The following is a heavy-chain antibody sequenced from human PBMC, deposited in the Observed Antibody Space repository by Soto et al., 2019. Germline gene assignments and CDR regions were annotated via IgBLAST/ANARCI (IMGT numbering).Heavy chain of an antibody. Sequence: LRLSCAASGFTFSSYGMHWVRQAPGKGLEWVAVIWYDGSNKYYADSVKGRFTISRDNSKNTLYLQMNSLRAEDTAVYYCAREYEVFWSGYYGLKYFDYWGQGTLVTVSS. CDR1: GFTFSSYG. CDR2: IWYDGSNK. J-gene: IGHJ4*02. CDR3: AREYEVFWSGYYGLKYFDY. D-gene: IGHD3-3*01. V-gene: IGHV3-33*01.